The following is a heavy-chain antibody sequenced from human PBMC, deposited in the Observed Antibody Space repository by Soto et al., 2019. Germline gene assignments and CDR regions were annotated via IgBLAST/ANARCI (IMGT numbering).Heavy chain of an antibody. V-gene: IGHV3-15*07. J-gene: IGHJ6*02. CDR3: TTARAYYYYGMDV. CDR2: IKSKTDGGTT. Sequence: GGSLRLSCAASGFTFSNAWMNWVRQAPGKGLEWVGRIKSKTDGGTTDYAAPVKGRFTISRDDSKNTLYLQMNSLKTEDTAVYYCTTARAYYYYGMDVXGQGTTVTVSS. CDR1: GFTFSNAW.